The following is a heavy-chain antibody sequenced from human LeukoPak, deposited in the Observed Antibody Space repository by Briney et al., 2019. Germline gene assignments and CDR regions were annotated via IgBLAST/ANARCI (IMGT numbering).Heavy chain of an antibody. CDR3: ARDLGAVAGTDWFGP. Sequence: GASVKVSCKASGGTFIFYAISWARQAPGQGLEWMGGIIPIFGTANYAQKFQGRVTITADESTSTAYMELSSLRSEDTAVYYCARDLGAVAGTDWFGPWGQGTLVTVSS. CDR2: IIPIFGTA. CDR1: GGTFIFYA. D-gene: IGHD6-19*01. J-gene: IGHJ5*02. V-gene: IGHV1-69*13.